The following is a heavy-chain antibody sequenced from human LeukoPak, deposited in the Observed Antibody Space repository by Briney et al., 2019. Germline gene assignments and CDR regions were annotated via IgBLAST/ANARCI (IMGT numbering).Heavy chain of an antibody. J-gene: IGHJ6*02. CDR3: AREWYYRMDV. Sequence: GGSLRLSCAASGFSFKTFAMSWVRQAPGKGLEWVSSITGSGHDSYYADSVKGRFTISRDNSKNTLYLQMSSLRAEDTAVYYCAREWYYRMDVWGQGTTATVSS. CDR1: GFSFKTFA. CDR2: ITGSGHDS. V-gene: IGHV3-23*01.